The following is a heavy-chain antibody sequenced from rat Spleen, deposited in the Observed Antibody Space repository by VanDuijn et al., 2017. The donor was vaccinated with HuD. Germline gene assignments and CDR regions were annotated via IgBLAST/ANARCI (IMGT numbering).Heavy chain of an antibody. J-gene: IGHJ2*01. CDR2: ISTSGGST. D-gene: IGHD1-10*01. CDR1: GFTFSSFP. Sequence: EVQLVESGGGLVQPGRSMKLSCAASGFTFSSFPMAWVRQAPTKGLEWVATISTSGGSTYYRDSVKGRFTISRDNAKSTLYLQMNSLRSEDTATYYCTRGETTTALFDYWGQGVMVTVSS. CDR3: TRGETTTALFDY. V-gene: IGHV5-46*01.